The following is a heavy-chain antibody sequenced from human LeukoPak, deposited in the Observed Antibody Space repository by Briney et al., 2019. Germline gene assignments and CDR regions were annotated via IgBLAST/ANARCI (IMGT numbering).Heavy chain of an antibody. V-gene: IGHV5-51*01. D-gene: IGHD6-13*01. CDR3: ANIAAAAVGFDY. J-gene: IGHJ4*02. CDR2: IYPGDSDT. Sequence: GGSLQISCQGSGYIFTSYWIAGVRQVPGKGLEWMGIIYPGDSDTRYSPSFQGQITISADKSINTAYLQWSSLKASDTAIYYCANIAAAAVGFDYWGQGTLVTVSS. CDR1: GYIFTSYW.